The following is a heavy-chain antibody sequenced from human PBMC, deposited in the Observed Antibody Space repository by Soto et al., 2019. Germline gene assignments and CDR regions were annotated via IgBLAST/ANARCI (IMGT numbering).Heavy chain of an antibody. Sequence: PSETLSLTCTVSGGSISSYYWSWIRQPPGKGLEWIGYIYYSGSTNYNPSLKSRVTISVDTSKSQFSLKLSSVTAADTAVYYCARVAPFGVPIRAYYYYGMDVWGQGTTVTVSS. CDR3: ARVAPFGVPIRAYYYYGMDV. V-gene: IGHV4-59*01. J-gene: IGHJ6*02. D-gene: IGHD3-3*01. CDR2: IYYSGST. CDR1: GGSISSYY.